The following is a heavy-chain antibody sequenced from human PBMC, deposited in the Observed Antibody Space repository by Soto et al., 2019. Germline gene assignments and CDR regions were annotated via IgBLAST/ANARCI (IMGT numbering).Heavy chain of an antibody. CDR2: IIPICGTA. CDR1: GGTFSSYA. V-gene: IGHV1-69*01. Sequence: QVQLVQSGAEVKKPGSSVKVSCKASGGTFSSYAISWVRQAPGQGLEWMGGIIPICGTANYAQKFQGRVTITADESTSTAYMELSSLRSEDTAVYYCAREGGIPACSGGSCYSANDYWGQGTLVTVSS. CDR3: AREGGIPACSGGSCYSANDY. J-gene: IGHJ4*02. D-gene: IGHD2-15*01.